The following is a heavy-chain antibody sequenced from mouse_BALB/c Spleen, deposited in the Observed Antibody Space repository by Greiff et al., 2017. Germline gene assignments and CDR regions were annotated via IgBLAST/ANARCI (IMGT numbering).Heavy chain of an antibody. CDR3: ARGLTGTLDY. J-gene: IGHJ2*01. V-gene: IGHV1-7*01. CDR1: GYTFTSYW. CDR2: INPSTGYT. D-gene: IGHD4-1*01. Sequence: VQLVESGAELAKPGASVKMSCKASGYTFTSYWMHWVKQRPGQGLEWIGYINPSTGYTEYNQKFKDKATLTADKSSSTAYMQLSSLTSEDSAVYYCARGLTGTLDYWGQGTTLTVSS.